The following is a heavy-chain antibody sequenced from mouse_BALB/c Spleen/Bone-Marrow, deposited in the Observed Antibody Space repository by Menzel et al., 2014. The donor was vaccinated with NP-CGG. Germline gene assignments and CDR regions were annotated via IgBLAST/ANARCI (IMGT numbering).Heavy chain of an antibody. J-gene: IGHJ4*01. CDR2: ISSGSSTI. CDR3: ARSPYDYAAMDY. D-gene: IGHD2-4*01. V-gene: IGHV5-17*02. CDR1: GFTFSSFG. Sequence: DVMLVESGGGLVQPGGSRKLSCAASGFTFSSFGVHWVRQAPEKGLEWVAYISSGSSTIYYADTVKGRFTISRDNPKNTLFLQMTSLRSEDTAMYYCARSPYDYAAMDYWGQGTSVTVSS.